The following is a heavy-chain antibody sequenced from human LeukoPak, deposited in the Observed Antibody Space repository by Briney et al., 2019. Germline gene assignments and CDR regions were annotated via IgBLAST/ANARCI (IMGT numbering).Heavy chain of an antibody. Sequence: KPSETLSLTCAVYGGSFSGYYWSWIRQPPGKGLEWIGEINHSGSTNYNPSLKSRVTISVDMSKKQFSLKLSSVTAADTAVYYCARVDIVATGEWFDPWGQGTLVTVSS. J-gene: IGHJ5*02. CDR3: ARVDIVATGEWFDP. D-gene: IGHD5-12*01. CDR1: GGSFSGYY. V-gene: IGHV4-34*01. CDR2: INHSGST.